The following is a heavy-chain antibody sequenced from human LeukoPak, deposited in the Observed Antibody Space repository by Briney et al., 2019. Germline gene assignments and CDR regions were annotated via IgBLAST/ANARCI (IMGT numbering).Heavy chain of an antibody. CDR2: INWNGGST. CDR3: ARDDYSNQNWFDP. V-gene: IGHV3-20*03. D-gene: IGHD4-11*01. J-gene: IGHJ5*02. CDR1: GFTFNKYG. Sequence: PGGTLRLSYAASGFTFNKYGMSWVRQAPGKGLEWVSGINWNGGSTGYADSVKGRFTISRDNAKNSLYLQMNSLRAEDTALYYCARDDYSNQNWFDPWGQGTLVTVSS.